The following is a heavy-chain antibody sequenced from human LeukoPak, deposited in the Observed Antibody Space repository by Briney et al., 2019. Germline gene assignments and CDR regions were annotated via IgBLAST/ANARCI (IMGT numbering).Heavy chain of an antibody. D-gene: IGHD3-22*01. CDR2: INTYTGNP. Sequence: ASVKVSCKASGYTYTSYAMNWVRQAPGQGLEWMGWINTYTGNPTYAQGFTGRFVFSLDTSVSTAYLQISSLKAEDTAVYYCARWDYDSSGYALYYFDYWGQGTLVTVSS. V-gene: IGHV7-4-1*02. CDR3: ARWDYDSSGYALYYFDY. CDR1: GYTYTSYA. J-gene: IGHJ4*02.